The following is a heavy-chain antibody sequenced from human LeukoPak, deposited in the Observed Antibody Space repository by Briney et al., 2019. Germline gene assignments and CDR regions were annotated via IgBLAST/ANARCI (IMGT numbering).Heavy chain of an antibody. Sequence: SETLSLTCTVSGGSISSYYWSWIRQPPGQGLEWIGYIYYSGSTNYNPSLKSRVTISVDTSKNQFSLKVSSVTAADTAVYFCARDTSAYYRPFDYWGQGTLVTVSS. D-gene: IGHD3-22*01. J-gene: IGHJ4*02. CDR2: IYYSGST. CDR3: ARDTSAYYRPFDY. V-gene: IGHV4-59*01. CDR1: GGSISSYY.